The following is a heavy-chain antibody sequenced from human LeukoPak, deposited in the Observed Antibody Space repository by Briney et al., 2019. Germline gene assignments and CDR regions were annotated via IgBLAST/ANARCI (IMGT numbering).Heavy chain of an antibody. CDR1: GYTFTSYG. CDR2: ISAYNGNT. Sequence: ASVKVSCKASGYTFTSYGINWVRQAPGQGLEWMGWISAYNGNTNYAQKFQGRVTMTTDTSTSTVYMELRSLRSDDTAAYYCARLVCSSTTCYSFYFDYWGQGTLVTVSS. CDR3: ARLVCSSTTCYSFYFDY. D-gene: IGHD2-2*02. V-gene: IGHV1-18*01. J-gene: IGHJ4*02.